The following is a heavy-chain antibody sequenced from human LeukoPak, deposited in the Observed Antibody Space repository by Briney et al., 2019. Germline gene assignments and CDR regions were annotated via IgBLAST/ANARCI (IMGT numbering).Heavy chain of an antibody. Sequence: PSETLSLTCAVYGGSFSGYYWSWIRQPPGKGLEWVGEINHSGSTNYNPSLKSRVTISVDTSKNQFSLKLSSVTAADTAVYYCARGLGYSSSWYFDELSDQPFDIWGQGTMVTVSS. J-gene: IGHJ3*02. D-gene: IGHD6-13*01. CDR2: INHSGST. CDR1: GGSFSGYY. V-gene: IGHV4-34*01. CDR3: ARGLGYSSSWYFDELSDQPFDI.